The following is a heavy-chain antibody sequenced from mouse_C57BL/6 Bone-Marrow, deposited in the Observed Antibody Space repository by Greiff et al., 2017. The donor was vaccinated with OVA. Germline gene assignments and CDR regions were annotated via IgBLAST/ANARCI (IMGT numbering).Heavy chain of an antibody. Sequence: DVMLVESGGGLVKPGGSLKLSCAASGFTFSSYAMSWVRQTPEKRLEWVATISDGGSYTYYPDNVKGRFTISRDNAKNNLYLQMSHLKSEDTAMYYCARELYYFDYWGQGTTLTVSS. V-gene: IGHV5-4*01. J-gene: IGHJ2*01. CDR2: ISDGGSYT. CDR3: ARELYYFDY. CDR1: GFTFSSYA.